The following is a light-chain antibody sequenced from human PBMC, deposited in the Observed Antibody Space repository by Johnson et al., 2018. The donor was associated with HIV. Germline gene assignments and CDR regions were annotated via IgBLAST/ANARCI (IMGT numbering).Light chain of an antibody. CDR3: ATWDSSLSAYV. CDR1: SSNIGKNY. CDR2: DND. Sequence: QSVLTQPPSVSAAPRQKVTISCSGSSSNIGKNYVSWYRHLPGTAPKLLIYDNDKRPSGIPARFSASKSGSSATLGITGLLTGDETDYYCATWDSSLSAYVFGPGTKVTIL. J-gene: IGLJ1*01. V-gene: IGLV1-51*01.